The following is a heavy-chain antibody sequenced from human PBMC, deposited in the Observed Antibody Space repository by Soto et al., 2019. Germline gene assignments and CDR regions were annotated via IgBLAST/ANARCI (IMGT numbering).Heavy chain of an antibody. D-gene: IGHD3-22*01. CDR3: ARDRTDSSGYYYVY. CDR1: GGTFSSYA. J-gene: IGHJ4*02. V-gene: IGHV1-69*13. Sequence: ASVKVSCKASGGTFSSYAISWVRQAPGQGLEWMGGIIPMFPTANYAQKFQGRVTITADESTSTAYMELSSLRSEDTAVYYCARDRTDSSGYYYVYWGQGTLVTVSS. CDR2: IIPMFPTA.